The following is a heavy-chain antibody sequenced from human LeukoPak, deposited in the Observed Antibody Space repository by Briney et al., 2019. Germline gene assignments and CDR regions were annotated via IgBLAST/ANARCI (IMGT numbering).Heavy chain of an antibody. CDR2: INPNSGGT. Sequence: ASVKVSCKASGYIFTDYYMHWVRQAPGQELGWMGRINPNSGGTNYAQKFQGWVTMTRDTSISTAYMDLNRLTSDDTAVYYCSRGLINGHDFGYWGQGTVVTVSS. D-gene: IGHD2-8*01. CDR3: SRGLINGHDFGY. J-gene: IGHJ4*02. CDR1: GYIFTDYY. V-gene: IGHV1-2*04.